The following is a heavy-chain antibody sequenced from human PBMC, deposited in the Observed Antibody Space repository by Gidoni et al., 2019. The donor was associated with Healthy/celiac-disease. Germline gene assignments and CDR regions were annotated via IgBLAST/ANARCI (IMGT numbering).Heavy chain of an antibody. D-gene: IGHD3-3*01. CDR3: AAKTHDFGVVIHTPGNGMDV. Sequence: QVQLQESGPGLVKPSETLSLTCTVSGGSISSYYWSWIRQPAGKGLEWIGRIYTSGSTNYNPSLKSRVTMSVDTSKNQFSLKLSSVTAADTAVYYCAAKTHDFGVVIHTPGNGMDVWGQGTTVTVSS. CDR1: GGSISSYY. V-gene: IGHV4-4*07. CDR2: IYTSGST. J-gene: IGHJ6*02.